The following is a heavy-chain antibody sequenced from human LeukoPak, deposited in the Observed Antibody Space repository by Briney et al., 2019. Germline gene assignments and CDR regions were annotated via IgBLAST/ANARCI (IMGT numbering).Heavy chain of an antibody. CDR2: ITDSGGNT. CDR3: AKALYCSSTSCSGGFDY. D-gene: IGHD2-2*01. Sequence: GGSLRLSCAASGFTFSTYAMSWVRQAPGKGLEWVSAITDSGGNTYYAAPVKGRFTISRDNAKNSLYLQMNSLRAEDMALYYCAKALYCSSTSCSGGFDYWGQGTLVTVSS. V-gene: IGHV3-23*01. CDR1: GFTFSTYA. J-gene: IGHJ4*02.